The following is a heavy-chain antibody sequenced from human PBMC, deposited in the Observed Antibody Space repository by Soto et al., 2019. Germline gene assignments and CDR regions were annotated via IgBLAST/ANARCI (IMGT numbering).Heavy chain of an antibody. Sequence: EVQLLESGGGLVQVGGSLRLSCVGSGFGFDSYAMSWVRQAPGKGLEWVSGIGSSGGAIVYADSVRGRFTISRDNSRNALYLPTNGPRAGDTAVYYCPKALWFGESSHYFDDCRQRTLVTQSS. V-gene: IGHV3-23*01. J-gene: IGHJ4*02. CDR1: GFGFDSYA. CDR3: PKALWFGESSHYFDD. CDR2: IGSSGGAI. D-gene: IGHD3-10*01.